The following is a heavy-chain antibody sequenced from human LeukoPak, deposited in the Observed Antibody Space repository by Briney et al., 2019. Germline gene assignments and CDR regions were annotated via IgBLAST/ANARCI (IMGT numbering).Heavy chain of an antibody. Sequence: PSETLSLTCTVSGGSISSYYWTWTRQPPGKGLEWIGYIYYSGSTNYNPSLKSRVTISVDTSKNQFSLKLSSMTAADTAVYYCARRSYGSASPLRMDVWGQGTTVTVSS. D-gene: IGHD3-10*01. V-gene: IGHV4-59*08. CDR3: ARRSYGSASPLRMDV. CDR2: IYYSGST. J-gene: IGHJ6*02. CDR1: GGSISSYY.